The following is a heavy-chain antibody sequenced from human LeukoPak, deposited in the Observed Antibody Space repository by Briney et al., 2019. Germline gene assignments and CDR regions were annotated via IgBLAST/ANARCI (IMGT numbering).Heavy chain of an antibody. Sequence: SVKVSCKASGGTFSSYAISWVRQAPGQGLEWMGGIIPIFGTAYYAQKFQGRVTITADESTSTAYMELSSLRSEDTAVYYCARRTYYYDSSGYYYYYYMDVWGKGTTVTISS. J-gene: IGHJ6*03. CDR2: IIPIFGTA. CDR1: GGTFSSYA. D-gene: IGHD3-22*01. V-gene: IGHV1-69*01. CDR3: ARRTYYYDSSGYYYYYYMDV.